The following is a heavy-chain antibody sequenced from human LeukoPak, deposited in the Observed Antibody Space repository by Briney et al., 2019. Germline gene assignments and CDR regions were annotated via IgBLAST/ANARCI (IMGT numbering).Heavy chain of an antibody. CDR2: INHSGST. D-gene: IGHD3-3*01. J-gene: IGHJ6*02. V-gene: IGHV4-34*01. Sequence: SETLSLTCAVYGGSFSGYYWSWIRQPPGKGLEWIGEINHSGSTNYNPSLKSRVTISVDTSKNQFSLKLSSVTAADTAVYYCARARYDFWSGYYTYYGMDVWGQGTTVTVSS. CDR3: ARARYDFWSGYYTYYGMDV. CDR1: GGSFSGYY.